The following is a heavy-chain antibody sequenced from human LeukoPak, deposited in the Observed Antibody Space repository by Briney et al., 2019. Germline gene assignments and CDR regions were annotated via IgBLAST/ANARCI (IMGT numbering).Heavy chain of an antibody. CDR2: ISGSGGST. V-gene: IGHV3-23*01. D-gene: IGHD3-22*01. Sequence: GGSLRLSCAASGFTFSSYAMSWVRQAPGKGLGWVSAISGSGGSTYYADSVKGRFTISRDNSKNTLCLQMNSLRAEDTAVYYCAKGTTVDYYDSSGPNWFDPWGQGTLVTVSS. CDR1: GFTFSSYA. J-gene: IGHJ5*02. CDR3: AKGTTVDYYDSSGPNWFDP.